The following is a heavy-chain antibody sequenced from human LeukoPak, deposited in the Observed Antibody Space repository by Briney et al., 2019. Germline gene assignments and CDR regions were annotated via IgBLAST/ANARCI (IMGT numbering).Heavy chain of an antibody. V-gene: IGHV1-46*01. Sequence: GASVTVSCKASGYTFTSYYMHWVRQAPGQGREWMGIINPSGGSTSYAQKFQGRLTISRDNSKNTLYLQMNSLRAEDTAVYYCASSDFLLWFGVNIGYYFDYWGQGTLVTVSS. J-gene: IGHJ4*02. D-gene: IGHD3-10*01. CDR3: ASSDFLLWFGVNIGYYFDY. CDR2: INPSGGST. CDR1: GYTFTSYY.